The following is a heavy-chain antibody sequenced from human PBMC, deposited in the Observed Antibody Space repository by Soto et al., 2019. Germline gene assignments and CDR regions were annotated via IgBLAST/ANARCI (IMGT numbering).Heavy chain of an antibody. V-gene: IGHV3-11*03. Sequence: PGGSLRLSCAGPGFTFYDYYMSWIRQAPGKGLEWVSCISISSDYTNYPDSVKGRFTISRGNAKNSLYLQMNSLRAEDTAVYFCARTPACSGGTCTNYGMDVWGPGTTVTVSS. J-gene: IGHJ6*02. CDR3: ARTPACSGGTCTNYGMDV. CDR1: GFTFYDYY. CDR2: ISISSDYT. D-gene: IGHD2-15*01.